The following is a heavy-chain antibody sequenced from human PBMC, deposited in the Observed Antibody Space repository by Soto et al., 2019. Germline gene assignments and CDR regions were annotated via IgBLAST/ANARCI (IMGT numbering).Heavy chain of an antibody. CDR2: IYYSGNT. J-gene: IGHJ4*02. CDR1: GGSISSYY. Sequence: PSETLSLTCTVSGGSISSYYWSWIRQPPGKGLEWIGCIYYSGNTYYNPSLKRRFSISVDTSKNQFSLKLSSVTAADTAVYYCARGWSGWRVWLDYWGQGTLVTVSS. CDR3: ARGWSGWRVWLDY. V-gene: IGHV4-59*12. D-gene: IGHD6-19*01.